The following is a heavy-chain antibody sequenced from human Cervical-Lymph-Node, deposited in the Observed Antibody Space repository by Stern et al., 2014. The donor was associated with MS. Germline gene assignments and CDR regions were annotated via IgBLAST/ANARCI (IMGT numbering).Heavy chain of an antibody. CDR1: GG. V-gene: IGHV1-69*06. CDR2: IFRTVGTA. CDR3: ARGAGDNWFDP. D-gene: IGHD3-10*01. Sequence: VQLVQSGADVKKPGSSVRVSCKAYGGISWLREGPGQGLEWMGGIFRTVGTAHYTQRFQGRLTITADKSTNTTYMELSSLRSDDTAIYYCARGAGDNWFDPWGQGTLVSVSS. J-gene: IGHJ5*02.